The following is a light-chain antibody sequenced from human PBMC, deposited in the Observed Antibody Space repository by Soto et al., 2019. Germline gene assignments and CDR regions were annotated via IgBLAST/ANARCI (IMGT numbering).Light chain of an antibody. CDR3: QQLNSYRLT. CDR1: QAISSQ. CDR2: VAS. J-gene: IGKJ4*01. V-gene: IGKV1-9*01. Sequence: IQLTQSPSSLSASVGDRVAITGLASQAISSQLAWYQQKPGKAPKLLVYVASTLQSGVPSRFSGSGSGTDFSLSINSLQPEDFATYYCQQLNSYRLTFGGGTKVDIK.